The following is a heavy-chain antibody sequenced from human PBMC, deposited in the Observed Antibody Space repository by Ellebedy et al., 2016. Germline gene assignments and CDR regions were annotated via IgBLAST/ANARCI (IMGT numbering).Heavy chain of an antibody. CDR1: GFTFSDYY. J-gene: IGHJ4*02. CDR3: ARVAGSIMEMYYFDY. CDR2: ISPSGDYT. Sequence: GGSLRLSCAASGFTFSDYYMIWIRQAPGKGLEWVSYISPSGDYTIYADSVKGRFTISRDNAKKSVYLQMNSLRAEDTALYYCARVAGSIMEMYYFDYWGQGTLVTVSS. D-gene: IGHD2-8*01. V-gene: IGHV3-11*06.